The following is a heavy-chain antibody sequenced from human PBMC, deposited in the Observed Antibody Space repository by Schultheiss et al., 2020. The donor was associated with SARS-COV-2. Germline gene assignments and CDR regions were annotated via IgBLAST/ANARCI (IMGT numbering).Heavy chain of an antibody. CDR3: AGRYDSGWYGAFDS. CDR1: GGSFSGYY. D-gene: IGHD6-19*01. Sequence: SETLSLTCAVYGGSFSGYYWSWIRQPPGKGLEWIGEINHGGITNYNPSLKSRVTISVDTSKNQFSLKLSSVTAADTAVYYCAGRYDSGWYGAFDSWGQGTLVTVSS. CDR2: INHGGIT. J-gene: IGHJ4*02. V-gene: IGHV4-34*01.